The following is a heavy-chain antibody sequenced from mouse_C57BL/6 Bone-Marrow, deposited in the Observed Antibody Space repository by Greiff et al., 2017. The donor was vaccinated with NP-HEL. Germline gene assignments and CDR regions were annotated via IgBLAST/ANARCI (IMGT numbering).Heavy chain of an antibody. Sequence: QVQLQQSGAELVRPGASVKLSCKASGYTFTDYYINWVKQRPGQGLEWIARIYPGSGNTYYNEKFKGKATLTAEKSSSTAYMQLSSLTSEDSAVYFCASPLYYGSSYAGFAYWGQGTLVTVSA. CDR2: IYPGSGNT. J-gene: IGHJ3*01. CDR3: ASPLYYGSSYAGFAY. D-gene: IGHD1-1*01. CDR1: GYTFTDYY. V-gene: IGHV1-76*01.